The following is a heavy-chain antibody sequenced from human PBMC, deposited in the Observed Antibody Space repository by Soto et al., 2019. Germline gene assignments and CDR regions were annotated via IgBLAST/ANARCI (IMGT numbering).Heavy chain of an antibody. CDR2: IIPIFGTA. J-gene: IGHJ5*02. D-gene: IGHD6-6*01. Sequence: SVKVSCKASGGTFSSYAISWVRQAPGQGLEWMGGIIPIFGTANYAQKFQGRVTITADESTSTAYMELNSLRSEDTAVYYCARGMARIAARRGYWFDPWGQGTLVTVSS. V-gene: IGHV1-69*13. CDR3: ARGMARIAARRGYWFDP. CDR1: GGTFSSYA.